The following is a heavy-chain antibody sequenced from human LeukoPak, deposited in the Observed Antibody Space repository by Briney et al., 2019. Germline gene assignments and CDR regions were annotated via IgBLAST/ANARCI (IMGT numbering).Heavy chain of an antibody. CDR3: ARSLGGDFYDSSGFPIDY. CDR2: IYYSGST. V-gene: IGHV4-39*07. J-gene: IGHJ4*02. Sequence: PSETLSLTCTVSGGSISSSSYYWGWIRQPPGKGLEWIGSIYYSGSTYYNPSLKSRVTISVDTSKNQFSLKLSSVTAADTAVYYCARSLGGDFYDSSGFPIDYWGQGTLVTVSS. D-gene: IGHD3-22*01. CDR1: GGSISSSSYY.